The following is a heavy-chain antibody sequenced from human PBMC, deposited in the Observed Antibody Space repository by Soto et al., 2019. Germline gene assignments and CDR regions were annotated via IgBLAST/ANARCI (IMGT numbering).Heavy chain of an antibody. CDR1: GGSFSGYY. CDR3: ASKGFGCYSTSCYVDARRYFDY. V-gene: IGHV4-34*01. J-gene: IGHJ4*02. CDR2: INHSGST. Sequence: EQLQQWGAGLLKPSETLSLTCAVYGGSFSGYYWSWIRQPPGKGLEWIGEINHSGSTNYNPSLKSRVTISVDTSKNQFSLKLSSVTAADTAVYYCASKGFGCYSTSCYVDARRYFDYWGQGTLVTVSS. D-gene: IGHD2-2*01.